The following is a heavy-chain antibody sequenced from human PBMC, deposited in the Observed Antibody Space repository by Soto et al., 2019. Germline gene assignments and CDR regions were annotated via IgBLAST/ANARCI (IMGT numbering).Heavy chain of an antibody. CDR2: IKQGGSEK. CDR1: GFTFSNYW. J-gene: IGHJ5*01. CDR3: ATYAHHTFDS. Sequence: EVQLVESGGGLVQPGGSLRLSCAASGFTFSNYWMSWVRQAPGKGPEWVANIKQGGSEKNYVDSVEGRFTISRDNAKNSLYLQMNSLSAEDTAVYYCATYAHHTFDSWGQGTLVTVSS. D-gene: IGHD3-16*01. V-gene: IGHV3-7*01.